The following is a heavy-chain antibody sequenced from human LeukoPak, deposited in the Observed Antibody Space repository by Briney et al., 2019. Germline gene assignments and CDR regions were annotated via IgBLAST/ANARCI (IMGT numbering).Heavy chain of an antibody. CDR1: GFTFSSYA. J-gene: IGHJ4*02. CDR2: ISGSGGST. CDR3: AKDQETCYYGSGSYIDY. Sequence: TGGSLRLSCAASGFTFSSYAMSWVRQAPGKGLEWVSAISGSGGSTYYADSVKGRFTISRDNSKNTLYLQMNSLRAEDTAVYYCAKDQETCYYGSGSYIDYWGQGTLVTVSS. V-gene: IGHV3-23*01. D-gene: IGHD3-10*01.